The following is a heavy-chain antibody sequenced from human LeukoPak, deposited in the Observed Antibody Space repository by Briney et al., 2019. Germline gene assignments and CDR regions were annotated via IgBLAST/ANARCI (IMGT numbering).Heavy chain of an antibody. CDR2: IIPIFGSA. CDR1: GGTFISSA. V-gene: IGHV1-69*01. Sequence: SAKVSCKASGGTFISSAISWVRQAPGQGLEWMGGIIPIFGSANYAQNFQGRVTITADESTITAYMELSSLRSEDTAVYYCARAQGPSFDYWGQGTLVTVSS. J-gene: IGHJ4*02. CDR3: ARAQGPSFDY.